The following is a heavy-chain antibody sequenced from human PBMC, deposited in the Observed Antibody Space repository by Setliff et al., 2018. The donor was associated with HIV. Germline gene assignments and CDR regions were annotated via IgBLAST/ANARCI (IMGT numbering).Heavy chain of an antibody. D-gene: IGHD2-15*01. V-gene: IGHV4-28*01. J-gene: IGHJ1*01. CDR1: GYSIISSNW. CDR3: ASRGIVEVTISMPDEFFVH. Sequence: ETLSLTCTVSGYSIISSNWWGWIRQPPGKGLAWTGYIYYSGSTYYNPSLKSRVTISVDTSKNQFSLRLNSVTAADTATYYCASRGIVEVTISMPDEFFVHWGHGTLVTVSS. CDR2: IYYSGST.